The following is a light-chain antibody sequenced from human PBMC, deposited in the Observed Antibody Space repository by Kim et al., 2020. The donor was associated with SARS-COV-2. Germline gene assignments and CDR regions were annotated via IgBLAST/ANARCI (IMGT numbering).Light chain of an antibody. J-gene: IGLJ3*02. CDR2: EVN. V-gene: IGLV2-23*02. Sequence: QSALTQPASVSGSPGQSITISCTGTSSDVGSYDLVSWYQQHPGEAPKLVIYEVNKRPTGVSTRFSGSKSGNTASLTISGLQAEDEANYHCCSYAGAKRFHWMFGGGTKVTVL. CDR3: CSYAGAKRFHWM. CDR1: SSDVGSYDL.